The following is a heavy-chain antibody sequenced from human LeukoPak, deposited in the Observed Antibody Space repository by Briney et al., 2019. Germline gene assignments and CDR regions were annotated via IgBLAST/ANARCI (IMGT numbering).Heavy chain of an antibody. Sequence: ASVKVSCKASGYTFTSYDINWVRQATGQGLEGMGWMNPNRGNTGYAQKFQGRVTMTRNTHISTAYMELSSLRSEATAVYYCARVFGVVTNYYYYGMDVWGQGTTVTVSS. D-gene: IGHD3-3*01. J-gene: IGHJ6*02. CDR1: GYTFTSYD. V-gene: IGHV1-8*01. CDR2: MNPNRGNT. CDR3: ARVFGVVTNYYYYGMDV.